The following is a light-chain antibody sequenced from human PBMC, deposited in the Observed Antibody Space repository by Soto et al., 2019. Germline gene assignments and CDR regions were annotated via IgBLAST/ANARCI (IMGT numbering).Light chain of an antibody. J-gene: IGLJ3*02. CDR2: G. V-gene: IGLV1-40*01. Sequence: QSVLTQPPSVSGAPGQRVTISCTGSSSNIGAGYPVHWYQQLPGTAPKLLVAGNRPSGVPDRFSVSKSGASTSLAITGLQAEDEADYYCQSYDSSLSRRWVFGGGTKLTVL. CDR1: SSNIGAGYP. CDR3: QSYDSSLSRRWV.